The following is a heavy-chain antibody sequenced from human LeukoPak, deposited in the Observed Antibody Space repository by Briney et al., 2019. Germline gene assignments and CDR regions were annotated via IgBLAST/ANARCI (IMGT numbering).Heavy chain of an antibody. V-gene: IGHV4-4*07. CDR2: IYTRGST. CDR1: GGSISSYY. Sequence: PSETLSLTCTVSGGSISSYYWSWIRQPAGKGLEWIGRIYTRGSTNYNPSLRSRVTMSLDTSKKQFSLRLTSVTAADTAVYYCARDLRTGGAFDIWGQGTRVTVFS. D-gene: IGHD1-1*01. CDR3: ARDLRTGGAFDI. J-gene: IGHJ3*02.